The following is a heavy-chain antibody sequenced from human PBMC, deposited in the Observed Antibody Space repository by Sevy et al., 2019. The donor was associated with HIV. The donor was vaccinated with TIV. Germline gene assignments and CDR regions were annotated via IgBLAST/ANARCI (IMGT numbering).Heavy chain of an antibody. D-gene: IGHD2-15*01. CDR1: TFTFSSYS. V-gene: IGHV3-48*02. CDR3: ASRGYCGGGSCYSGPNDY. J-gene: IGHJ4*02. Sequence: GGSLRLSCAASTFTFSSYSLHWVRQAPGKGLEWVSYISSSSGTRYNADSVKGRFTSSRENAKNSLFLQMNSLRDEDTAVYYGASRGYCGGGSCYSGPNDYWGQGTLVTVSS. CDR2: ISSSSGTR.